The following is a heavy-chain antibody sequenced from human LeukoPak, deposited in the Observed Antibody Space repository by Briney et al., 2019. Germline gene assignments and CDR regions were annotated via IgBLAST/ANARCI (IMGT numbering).Heavy chain of an antibody. V-gene: IGHV4-39*07. CDR1: GGSISSSSYY. J-gene: IGHJ3*02. Sequence: SETLSLTCTVSGGSISSSSYYWSWIRQPPGKGLEWIGEINHSGSTNYNPSLKSRVTISVDTSKNQFSLKLSSVTAADTAVYYCARGTYGKDAFDTWGQGTMVTVSS. CDR2: INHSGST. CDR3: ARGTYGKDAFDT. D-gene: IGHD4-17*01.